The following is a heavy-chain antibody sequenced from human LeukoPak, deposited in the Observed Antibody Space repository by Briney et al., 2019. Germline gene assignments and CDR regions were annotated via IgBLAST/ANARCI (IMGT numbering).Heavy chain of an antibody. V-gene: IGHV1-69*04. Sequence: SVTVSCKASGGTFSSYAISWVRQAPGQGLEWMGRIIPILGIANYAQKFQGRVTITADKSTSTAYMELSSLRSEDTAVYYCARHDRGGSSGYYWGQGTLVTVSS. D-gene: IGHD6-6*01. CDR3: ARHDRGGSSGYY. J-gene: IGHJ4*02. CDR2: IIPILGIA. CDR1: GGTFSSYA.